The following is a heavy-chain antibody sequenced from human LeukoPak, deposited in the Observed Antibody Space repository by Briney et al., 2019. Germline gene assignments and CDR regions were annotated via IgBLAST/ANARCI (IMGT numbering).Heavy chain of an antibody. V-gene: IGHV1-69*13. CDR2: IIPIFGTA. CDR1: GGTFSSYA. J-gene: IGHJ5*02. CDR3: ARVAVAGTYNWFDP. Sequence: ASVKVSCKASGGTFSSYAISWVRQAPGQGLEWMGGIIPIFGTANYAQKFQGRVTITADESTSTAYMELSSLRSEDTAVYYCARVAVAGTYNWFDPWGQGTLVTVSS. D-gene: IGHD6-19*01.